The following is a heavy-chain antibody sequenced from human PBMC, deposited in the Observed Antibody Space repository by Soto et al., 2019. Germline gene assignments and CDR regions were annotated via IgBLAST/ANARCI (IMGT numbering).Heavy chain of an antibody. CDR3: ARCRDAFGFDS. Sequence: QVQLQESGPGLVKPSDTLSLTCNVSGGSIKSGGYYWGWIRQPPGKGLEWIGYIHYRGRTSYNPSLESRASISLDTSGHHFSLKLTSVTAADTAVYYGARCRDAFGFDSWGQGTLVTVSS. J-gene: IGHJ4*02. CDR1: GGSIKSGGYY. CDR2: IHYRGRT. D-gene: IGHD2-15*01. V-gene: IGHV4-31*03.